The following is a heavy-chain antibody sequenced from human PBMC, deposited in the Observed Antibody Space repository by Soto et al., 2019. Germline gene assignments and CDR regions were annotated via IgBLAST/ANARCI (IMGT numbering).Heavy chain of an antibody. V-gene: IGHV4-59*01. CDR2: IYYSGST. D-gene: IGHD6-19*01. CDR3: ARGVRLQWLVHHQGNWFDP. Sequence: SETLSLTCTVSGGSISSYYWSWIRQPPGKGLEWIGYIYYSGSTNYNPSLKSRVTISVDTSKNQFSLKLNSVTAADTAVYYCARGVRLQWLVHHQGNWFDPWGQGTLVTVSS. J-gene: IGHJ5*02. CDR1: GGSISSYY.